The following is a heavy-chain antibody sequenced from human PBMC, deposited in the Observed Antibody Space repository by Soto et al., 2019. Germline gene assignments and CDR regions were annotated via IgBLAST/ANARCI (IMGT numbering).Heavy chain of an antibody. V-gene: IGHV4-59*11. CDR3: ARVGVAAGTYYYYGMDV. Sequence: SETLSLTCTVSGDSISSHYWSWIRQPPGKGLEWIGFGSTKYNPALKSRIGISVDTSKNQFSLNLTSATAADTAVYYCARVGVAAGTYYYYGMDVWGQGNPGHRLL. CDR2: GST. D-gene: IGHD6-13*01. CDR1: GDSISSHY. J-gene: IGHJ6*02.